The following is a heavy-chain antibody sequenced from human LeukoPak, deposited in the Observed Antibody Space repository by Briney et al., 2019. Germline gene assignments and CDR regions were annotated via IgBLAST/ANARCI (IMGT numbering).Heavy chain of an antibody. CDR3: TTDAGYSSRWYNY. CDR2: IKSKTDGGTT. D-gene: IGHD6-13*01. Sequence: PGGSLRLSCETSGFTFTSYAVSWVRQAPGKGLEWVGRIKSKTDGGTTDYAAPVKGRFTISRDDSKNTLYLQMNSLKTEDTAVYYCTTDAGYSSRWYNYWGQGTLVTVSS. J-gene: IGHJ4*02. CDR1: GFTFTSYA. V-gene: IGHV3-15*01.